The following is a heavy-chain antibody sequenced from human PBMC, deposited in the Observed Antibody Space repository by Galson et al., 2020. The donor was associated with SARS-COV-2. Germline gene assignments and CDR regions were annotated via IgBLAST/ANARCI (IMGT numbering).Heavy chain of an antibody. Sequence: SETLSLTCAVSGGSISSSNWWSWVRQPPGKGLEWIGEIYHSGSTNYNPSLKSRVTISVDKSKNQFSLKLSSVTAADTAVYYCARICSSTSCYPRQGAFDIWGQGTMVTVSS. V-gene: IGHV4-4*02. CDR1: GGSISSSNW. CDR2: IYHSGST. CDR3: ARICSSTSCYPRQGAFDI. D-gene: IGHD2-2*01. J-gene: IGHJ3*02.